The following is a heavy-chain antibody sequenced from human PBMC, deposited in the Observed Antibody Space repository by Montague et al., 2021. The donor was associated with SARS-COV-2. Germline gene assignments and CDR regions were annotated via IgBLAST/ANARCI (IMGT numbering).Heavy chain of an antibody. CDR2: ISGSGGST. CDR1: GFTFSSYA. D-gene: IGHD3-9*01. V-gene: IGHV3-23*01. CDR3: AKTAPAGYDILTGYFLRNYFDY. J-gene: IGHJ4*02. Sequence: SLRLSCAASGFTFSSYALSWVRQAPGKGLEWVSAISGSGGSTYYADSVKGRFTISRDNSKDTLYLQLNSLRAEDTAVYYCAKTAPAGYDILTGYFLRNYFDYWGQGTLVNVSS.